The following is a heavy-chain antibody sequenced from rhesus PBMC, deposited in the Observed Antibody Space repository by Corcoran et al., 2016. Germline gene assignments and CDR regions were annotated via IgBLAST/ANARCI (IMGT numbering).Heavy chain of an antibody. Sequence: EVQLVESGGGLVQPGGSLRLSWAASGFTFSSYGMHWVRQAQGKGLELVAVILYYESKKYYSDSVKDRFTISRDNSKNMLYLQMNNLKLEDTAVYYCARKNNWNYWESYGLDSWGQGVVVTVSS. CDR1: GFTFSSYG. D-gene: IGHD1-26*01. CDR2: ILYYESKK. V-gene: IGHV3-54*02. CDR3: ARKNNWNYWESYGLDS. J-gene: IGHJ6*01.